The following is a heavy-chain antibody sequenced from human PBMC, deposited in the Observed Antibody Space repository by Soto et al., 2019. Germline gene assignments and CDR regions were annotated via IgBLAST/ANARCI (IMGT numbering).Heavy chain of an antibody. Sequence: EVQLVESGGGLVQPGGSLRLTCAATGFTFSDHYMDWVRQAPGKGLEWVGRTKNKPNTYITEYAASVKGRFTISRDDSENSVSLQMNSLKTEDTAVYYCARGPTDYGDYGRYYFLYYMDVWGRGTTVTVSS. V-gene: IGHV3-72*01. CDR1: GFTFSDHY. CDR3: ARGPTDYGDYGRYYFLYYMDV. CDR2: TKNKPNTYIT. D-gene: IGHD4-17*01. J-gene: IGHJ6*03.